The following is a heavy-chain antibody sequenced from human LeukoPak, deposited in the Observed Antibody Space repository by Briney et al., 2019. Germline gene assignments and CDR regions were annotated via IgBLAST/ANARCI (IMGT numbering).Heavy chain of an antibody. CDR2: IIPIFGTA. D-gene: IGHD3-22*01. J-gene: IGHJ4*02. V-gene: IGHV1-69*01. CDR3: ARDGYYDSSGQSTFDY. CDR1: GGTFSSYA. Sequence: SVKVSCKASGGTFSSYAISWVRQAPGQGLEWMGGIIPIFGTANYAQKFQGRVTITADESTSTAYMELSSLRSEDTAVYYCARDGYYDSSGQSTFDYWGQGTLVTVSS.